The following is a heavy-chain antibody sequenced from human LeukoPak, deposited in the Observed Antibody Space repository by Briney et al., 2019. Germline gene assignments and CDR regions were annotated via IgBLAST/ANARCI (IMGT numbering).Heavy chain of an antibody. Sequence: PGGSLRLSCAASGFTFGDYAIHWVRQAPGKGLEWVSLISGHGTATYYSDSVKGRFTISRDNSKNTLYLQMSSLRAEDTAVYFCVRGYSFGPYGMDVWGQGTTVTVSS. J-gene: IGHJ6*02. CDR2: ISGHGTAT. V-gene: IGHV3-43*02. CDR3: VRGYSFGPYGMDV. CDR1: GFTFGDYA. D-gene: IGHD2-15*01.